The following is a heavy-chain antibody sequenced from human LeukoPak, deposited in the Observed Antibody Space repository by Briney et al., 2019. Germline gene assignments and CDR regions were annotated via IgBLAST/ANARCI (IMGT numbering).Heavy chain of an antibody. V-gene: IGHV3-7*01. D-gene: IGHD2-2*01. CDR1: GFTFSSYS. Sequence: PGGSLRLSCAASGFTFSSYSMNWVRQAPGKGLEWVANIKEDGSTKYYVDSVKGRFTISRDNAKNSLYLQMNSLRAEDTAVYYCARIGYSSSCFDYWGQGILVIVSS. CDR3: ARIGYSSSCFDY. CDR2: IKEDGSTK. J-gene: IGHJ4*02.